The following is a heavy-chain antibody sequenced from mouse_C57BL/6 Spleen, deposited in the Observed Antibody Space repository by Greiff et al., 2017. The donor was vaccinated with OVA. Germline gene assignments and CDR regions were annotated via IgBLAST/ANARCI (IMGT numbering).Heavy chain of an antibody. CDR1: GYTFTDYN. CDR2: INPNNGGT. D-gene: IGHD3-2*02. Sequence: EVQLQQSGPELVKPGASVKIPCKASGYTFTDYNMDWVTQSHGKSLEWIGDINPNNGGTIYNQKFKGKATLTVDKSSSTADMELRSLTSEDTAVYYCARESSGYGNYYAMDYWGKGTAVTVSS. V-gene: IGHV1-18*01. CDR3: ARESSGYGNYYAMDY. J-gene: IGHJ4*01.